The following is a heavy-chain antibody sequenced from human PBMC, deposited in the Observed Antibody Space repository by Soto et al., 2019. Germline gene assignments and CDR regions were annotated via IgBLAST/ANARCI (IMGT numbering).Heavy chain of an antibody. CDR2: INHSGST. Sequence: KPSETLSLTCAVYGGSFSGYHWSWIRQPPGKGLEWIGEINHSGSTNYNPSLKSRVTISVDTSKNQFSLKLSSVTAADTAVYYCARGRVATIGYYYYYGMDVWGQGTTVTVSS. CDR1: GGSFSGYH. D-gene: IGHD5-12*01. J-gene: IGHJ6*02. V-gene: IGHV4-34*01. CDR3: ARGRVATIGYYYYYGMDV.